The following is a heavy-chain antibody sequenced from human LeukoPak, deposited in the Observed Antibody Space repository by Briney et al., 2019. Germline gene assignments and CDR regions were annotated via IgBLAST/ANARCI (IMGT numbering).Heavy chain of an antibody. CDR3: TNLIAAAGNDAFDI. Sequence: GGSLRLSCAASGFTFSGSAMHWVRQASGKGLEWVARIRSKANSYATAYAASVKGRFTISRDDSKNTAYLQMNSLKTEDTAVYYCTNLIAAAGNDAFDIWGQGTMVTVSS. V-gene: IGHV3-73*01. J-gene: IGHJ3*02. D-gene: IGHD6-13*01. CDR2: IRSKANSYAT. CDR1: GFTFSGSA.